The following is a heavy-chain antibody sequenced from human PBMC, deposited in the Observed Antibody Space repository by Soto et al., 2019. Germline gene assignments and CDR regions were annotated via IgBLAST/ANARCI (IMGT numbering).Heavy chain of an antibody. CDR2: IYWDDDK. CDR1: GFSLNSPGVR. Sequence: QITLKESGPTLVKPTQTLTLTCTFSGFSLNSPGVRVGWIRQPPGKALEWLALIYWDDDKRYSPSLKSRLTXXNGASKNHVGLTMTNMDPVDTATYYWAHSAGYFHSWGQGTLDTVSS. V-gene: IGHV2-5*02. CDR3: AHSAGYFHS. J-gene: IGHJ4*02.